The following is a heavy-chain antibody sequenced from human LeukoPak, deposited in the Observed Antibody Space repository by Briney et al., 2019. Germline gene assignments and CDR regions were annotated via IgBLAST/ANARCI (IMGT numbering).Heavy chain of an antibody. CDR2: IKGDGSVQ. CDR1: GFTFSTSW. D-gene: IGHD2-15*01. J-gene: IGHJ5*02. CDR3: ARDRYCSGGSCYGWFDP. V-gene: IGHV3-7*01. Sequence: GGSLRLSCVASGFTFSTSWMNWVRQAPGKGLEWVANIKGDGSVQSYVDSVKGRFTIPRDNAKNSLYLQMNSLRAEDTAVYHCARDRYCSGGSCYGWFDPWGQGALVTVSS.